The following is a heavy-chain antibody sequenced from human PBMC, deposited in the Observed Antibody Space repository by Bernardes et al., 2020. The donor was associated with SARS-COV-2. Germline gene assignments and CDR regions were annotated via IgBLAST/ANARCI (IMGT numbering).Heavy chain of an antibody. J-gene: IGHJ4*02. V-gene: IGHV3-66*02. Sequence: GGSLRLSCAASGFTVSDSYMTWVRQAPGKGLEWVSVIYRGGNTYYADSVGGRFTISRDSSKNTLYLQMNSLRGEDTAVYYCARRRAGGWDLDYWGQGTLVTVSS. CDR2: IYRGGNT. CDR3: ARRRAGGWDLDY. D-gene: IGHD6-19*01. CDR1: GFTVSDSY.